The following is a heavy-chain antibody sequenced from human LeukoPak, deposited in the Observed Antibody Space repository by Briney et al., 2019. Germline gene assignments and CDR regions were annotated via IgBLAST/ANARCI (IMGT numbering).Heavy chain of an antibody. D-gene: IGHD3-16*01. CDR2: IYYSVST. CDR1: GGSISTYY. V-gene: IGHV4-39*07. CDR3: ARERSLGGLPHFDY. J-gene: IGHJ4*02. Sequence: SETLSLTCTVSGGSISTYYWGWVRQSPGKGLEWIGSIYYSVSTYYNPSLKSRVTISVDTSKNQFSLKLSSVTAADTAVYYCARERSLGGLPHFDYWGQGTLVTVSS.